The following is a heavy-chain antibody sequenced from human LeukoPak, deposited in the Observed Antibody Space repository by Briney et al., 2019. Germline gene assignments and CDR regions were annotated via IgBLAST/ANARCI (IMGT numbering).Heavy chain of an antibody. CDR1: GFSFSSYN. Sequence: GGSLRLSCAASGFSFSSYNMIWVRQAPGKGLECISYITPSSGTIHYADSVKGRFAVSRDNAKNLLYLQMNSLRVEDTALYYCARVVSGVTGGDYWGQGTLVSVSS. CDR2: ITPSSGTI. CDR3: ARVVSGVTGGDY. D-gene: IGHD3-3*01. J-gene: IGHJ4*02. V-gene: IGHV3-48*01.